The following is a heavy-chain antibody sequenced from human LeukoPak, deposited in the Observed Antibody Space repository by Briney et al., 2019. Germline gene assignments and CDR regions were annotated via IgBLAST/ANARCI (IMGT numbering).Heavy chain of an antibody. CDR3: TKNTGDFDI. J-gene: IGHJ3*02. CDR2: VKSVAEGGAS. D-gene: IGHD4-17*01. V-gene: IGHV3-15*07. CDR1: SLIFSHAW. Sequence: GGSLRLSCVFPSLIFSHAWMNWVRQALGKGLEWVGRVKSVAEGGASEYGTPVKGRFTISRDDSKKTVYLQMHNLSTEDTALYYCTKNTGDFDIWGQGTMVIVSS.